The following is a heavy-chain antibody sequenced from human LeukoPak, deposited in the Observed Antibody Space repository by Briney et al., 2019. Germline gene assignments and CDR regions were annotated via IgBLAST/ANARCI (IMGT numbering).Heavy chain of an antibody. CDR3: AGDGVGVLPGDAFDI. Sequence: PGGSLTLSCAASGFSFSTHSMNWVRQAPGKGLEWLSFINLDGPDIHYGESVKGRFTISRDNAKNSLHLQMHTLRAEDTAVYYCAGDGVGVLPGDAFDIWSQGTMVTVSS. CDR2: INLDGPDI. J-gene: IGHJ3*02. D-gene: IGHD1-26*01. V-gene: IGHV3-21*05. CDR1: GFSFSTHS.